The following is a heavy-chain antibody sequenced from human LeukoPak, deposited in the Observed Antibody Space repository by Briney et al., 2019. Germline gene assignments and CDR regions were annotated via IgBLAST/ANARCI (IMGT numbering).Heavy chain of an antibody. Sequence: GGSLRLSCAAPGFTFSSYWMHWVRQAPGKGLVWVSRINSDGSSTSYADSVKGRFAISRDNAKNTLYLQMNSLRAEDTAVYYCARIYSGNAPIDYWGQGTLVTVSS. CDR2: INSDGSST. CDR3: ARIYSGNAPIDY. CDR1: GFTFSSYW. V-gene: IGHV3-74*01. J-gene: IGHJ4*02. D-gene: IGHD5-12*01.